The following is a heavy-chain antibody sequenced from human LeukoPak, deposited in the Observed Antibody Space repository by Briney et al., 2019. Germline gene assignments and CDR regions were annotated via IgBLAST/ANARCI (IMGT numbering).Heavy chain of an antibody. CDR1: GFTFDDYS. D-gene: IGHD2-8*01. CDR3: AKYADYYGMDV. V-gene: IGHV3-30*18. CDR2: ISYDGNHI. Sequence: GGSLRLSCAASGFTFDDYSMHWVRQPPGKGLEWVAVISYDGNHIYYADSVQGRFTISRDNSKNTLYLQMNSLRTDDTAVYFCAKYADYYGMDVWGQGTTVIVSS. J-gene: IGHJ6*02.